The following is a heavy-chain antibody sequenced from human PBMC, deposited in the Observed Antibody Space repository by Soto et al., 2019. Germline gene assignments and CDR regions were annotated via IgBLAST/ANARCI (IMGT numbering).Heavy chain of an antibody. CDR3: AKKYYYGSGSYFSLVDY. V-gene: IGHV3-23*01. CDR2: ISGSGDNT. CDR1: GFTFRSYS. J-gene: IGHJ4*02. D-gene: IGHD3-10*01. Sequence: GGSLRLSCAASGFTFRSYSMYWVRQAPGKGLEWVSGISGSGDNTYYADSVKGRFTISRDNSKNTLYLQMNSLRAEDTAVYYCAKKYYYGSGSYFSLVDYWGQGTLVTVSS.